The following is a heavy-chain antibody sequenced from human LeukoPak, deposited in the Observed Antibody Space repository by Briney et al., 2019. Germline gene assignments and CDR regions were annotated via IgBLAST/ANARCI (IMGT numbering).Heavy chain of an antibody. Sequence: QSGGSLRLSCAASGFTFSGSAMHWVRQASGKGLEWVGRIRSKANSYATAYAASVKGRFTISRDDSRNTAYLQMNSLKTEDTAVYYCTTPSNIAAAGRDYWGQGTLVTVSS. D-gene: IGHD6-13*01. V-gene: IGHV3-73*01. CDR3: TTPSNIAAAGRDY. CDR1: GFTFSGSA. CDR2: IRSKANSYAT. J-gene: IGHJ4*02.